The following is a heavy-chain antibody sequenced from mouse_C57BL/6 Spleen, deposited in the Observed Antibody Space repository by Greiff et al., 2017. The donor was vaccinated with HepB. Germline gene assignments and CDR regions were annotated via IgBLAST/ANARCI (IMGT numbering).Heavy chain of an antibody. Sequence: EVQLQQSGPELVKPGASVKISCKASGYTFTDYYMNWVKQSHGKSLEWIGDINPNNGGTSYNQKFKGKATLNVDKSSSTAYMELRSLTSEDSAVYYCARSGGRDYWGQGTTLTVSS. J-gene: IGHJ2*01. CDR3: ARSGGRDY. CDR2: INPNNGGT. CDR1: GYTFTDYY. V-gene: IGHV1-26*01. D-gene: IGHD3-2*02.